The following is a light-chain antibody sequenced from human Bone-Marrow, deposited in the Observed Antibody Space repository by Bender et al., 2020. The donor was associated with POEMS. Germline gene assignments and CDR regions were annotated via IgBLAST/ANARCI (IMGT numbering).Light chain of an antibody. J-gene: IGLJ3*02. Sequence: QSVLTQPPSASGTPGQRVTISCSGSNSNIGTNAVNWYQQFPGTAPQLLIYSDNQRPSGVPDRFSGSKSGNTASLTVAGLQAVDEADYYCNSYAGNFWVFGGGTTLTVL. CDR1: NSNIGTNA. V-gene: IGLV1-44*01. CDR2: SDN. CDR3: NSYAGNFWV.